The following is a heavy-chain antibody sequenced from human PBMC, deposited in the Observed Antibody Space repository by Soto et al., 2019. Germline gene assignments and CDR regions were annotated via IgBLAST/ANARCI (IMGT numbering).Heavy chain of an antibody. V-gene: IGHV3-9*01. CDR2: ITWNSRVL. CDR3: AKGRYDFWSPYYFDS. J-gene: IGHJ4*02. Sequence: ILSCVGPWLNFYNFARHCVRQAPGKGLEWVSGITWNSRVLAYADSVKGRFTISRDNARNSLYLQMDSLRDEDTALYYCAKGRYDFWSPYYFDSWGQGTLVTVSS. CDR1: WLNFYNFA. D-gene: IGHD3-3*01.